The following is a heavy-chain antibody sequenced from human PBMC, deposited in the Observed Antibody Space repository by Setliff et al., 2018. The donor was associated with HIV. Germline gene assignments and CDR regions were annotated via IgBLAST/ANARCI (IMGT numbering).Heavy chain of an antibody. Sequence: ASVKVSCKASGYTFTSYYMHWVRQAPGQGLEWMGWINTGNGNTKYSQKFQDRVSITRDTSASTGYMEVISLRPEDTAVYYCARDRVPKRGYTYREPDFDSWGQGTLVTVS. CDR2: INTGNGNT. V-gene: IGHV1-3*04. J-gene: IGHJ4*02. CDR1: GYTFTSYY. D-gene: IGHD3-16*02. CDR3: ARDRVPKRGYTYREPDFDS.